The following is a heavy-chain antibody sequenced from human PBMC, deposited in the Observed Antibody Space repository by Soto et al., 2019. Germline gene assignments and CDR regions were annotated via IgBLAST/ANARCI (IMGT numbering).Heavy chain of an antibody. CDR3: AKDRGRRAGYYYGMDV. V-gene: IGHV3-30*18. J-gene: IGHJ6*02. Sequence: GGSLRLSCAASGFTFSSYGMHWVRQAPGKGLEWVAVISYDGSNRYYADSVKGRFTISRDNSKNTLYLQMNSLRAEDTAVYYCAKDRGRRAGYYYGMDVWGQGTTVTVSS. CDR1: GFTFSSYG. CDR2: ISYDGSNR.